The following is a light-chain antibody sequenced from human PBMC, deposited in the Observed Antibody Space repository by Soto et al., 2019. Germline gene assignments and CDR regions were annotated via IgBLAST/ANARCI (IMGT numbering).Light chain of an antibody. CDR1: QSVASTY. CDR2: GAS. V-gene: IGKV3-20*01. J-gene: IGKJ5*01. CDR3: QQYAGSPT. Sequence: EIVLTQSPGTLSLSPGERATLSCWASQSVASTYLGWYQQKPGQAPRLLIYGASSRATGIPDRFSGSGSGTDFTLTISRLEPEDFALYYCQQYAGSPTFRQGTRLEIK.